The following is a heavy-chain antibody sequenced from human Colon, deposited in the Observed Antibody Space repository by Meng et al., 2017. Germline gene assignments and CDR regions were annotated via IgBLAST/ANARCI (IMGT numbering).Heavy chain of an antibody. CDR3: ARDSSSSAYSPFDY. Sequence: PQPSGPGLAHPPQPLPLPCAISGDSVSSNSAAWNWIRQSPSRGLEWLGRTYYRSKWYNDYAVSVKSRITINPDTSKNQFSLQLNSVTPEDTAVYYCARDSSSSAYSPFDYWGQGTLVTVSS. CDR2: TYYRSKWYN. D-gene: IGHD3-22*01. J-gene: IGHJ4*02. CDR1: GDSVSSNSAA. V-gene: IGHV6-1*01.